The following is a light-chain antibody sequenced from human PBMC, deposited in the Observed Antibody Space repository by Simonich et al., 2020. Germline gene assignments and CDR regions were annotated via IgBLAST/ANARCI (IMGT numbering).Light chain of an antibody. J-gene: IGKJ2*01. Sequence: DIVMTQSPDSLAVSLGEWATINCKSSQSVLYSSNNKYYLACYQQNPGHPPKLLIYWASTRESGVPDRFSGSGSGTDLTLTISSLQAEDVAVYYCQQYYSTPYTFGQGTKLEIK. CDR1: QSVLYSSNNKYY. V-gene: IGKV4-1*01. CDR2: WAS. CDR3: QQYYSTPYT.